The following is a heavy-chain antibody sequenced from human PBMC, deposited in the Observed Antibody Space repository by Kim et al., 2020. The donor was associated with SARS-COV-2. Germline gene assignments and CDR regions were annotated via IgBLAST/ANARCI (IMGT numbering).Heavy chain of an antibody. CDR3: VKNSGWGWHYYFKN. Sequence: GGSLRLSCAASGFTFNTFAMSWVRQAPGKGLEWVSVIGGSSGTTYYADSVKGRFTISRDNSKNTLYLQMSGLRIEDTALYFCVKNSGWGWHYYFKNWGQGNRVIVSS. J-gene: IGHJ4*02. CDR2: IGGSSGTT. D-gene: IGHD3-22*01. CDR1: GFTFNTFA. V-gene: IGHV3-23*01.